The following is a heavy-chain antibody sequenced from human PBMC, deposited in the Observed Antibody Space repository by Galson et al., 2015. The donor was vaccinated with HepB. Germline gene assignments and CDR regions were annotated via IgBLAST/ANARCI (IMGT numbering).Heavy chain of an antibody. CDR3: ARGYCSGGSCYSGRYYFDY. CDR2: IKQDGSEK. D-gene: IGHD2-15*01. J-gene: IGHJ4*02. Sequence: LRLSCAASGFTFSSYWMSWVRQAPGKGLEWVANIKQDGSEKYYVDSVKGRFTISRDNAKNSLYLQMNSLSAEDTAVYYCARGYCSGGSCYSGRYYFDYWGQGTLVTVSS. CDR1: GFTFSSYW. V-gene: IGHV3-7*03.